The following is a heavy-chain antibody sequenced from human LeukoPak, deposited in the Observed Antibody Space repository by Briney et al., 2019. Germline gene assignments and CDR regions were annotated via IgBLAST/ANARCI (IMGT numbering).Heavy chain of an antibody. CDR2: ISNSGGTT. CDR1: GFGFSDHY. J-gene: IGHJ4*02. D-gene: IGHD2-21*02. V-gene: IGHV3-11*01. Sequence: GGSLRLSCAASGFGFSDHYMTWIRQAPGKGLEWLSYISNSGGTTNYADSVKGRFTVSRDNAKNSLFLQMNSLRAEDTAVYYCARTARLLDYWGQGTLLSVSS. CDR3: ARTARLLDY.